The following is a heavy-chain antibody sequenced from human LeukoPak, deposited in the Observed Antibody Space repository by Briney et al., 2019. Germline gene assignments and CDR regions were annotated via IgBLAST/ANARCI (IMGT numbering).Heavy chain of an antibody. Sequence: SETLSLTCTVSGGSISSSSYYWGWIRQPPGKGLEWIGSIYYSGSTYYNPSLKSRVTISVDTSKNQFSLKLGSVTAADTAVYYCAKDLEILTGYYAHSYYYYGMDVWGQGTTVTVSS. D-gene: IGHD3-9*01. CDR3: AKDLEILTGYYAHSYYYYGMDV. CDR2: IYYSGST. J-gene: IGHJ6*02. CDR1: GGSISSSSYY. V-gene: IGHV4-39*07.